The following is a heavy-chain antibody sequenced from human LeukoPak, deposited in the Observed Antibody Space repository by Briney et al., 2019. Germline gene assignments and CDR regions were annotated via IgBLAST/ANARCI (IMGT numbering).Heavy chain of an antibody. CDR1: GGSISSSSYY. V-gene: IGHV4-39*01. Sequence: SETLSLTCTVSGGSISSSSYYWGWIRQPPGTGLEWIGSIYYSGSTYYNPSLKSRVTISVDTSKNQFSLKLSSVTAADTAVYYCASTVEAVAVSFDYWGQGTLVTVSS. CDR3: ASTVEAVAVSFDY. J-gene: IGHJ4*02. D-gene: IGHD6-19*01. CDR2: IYYSGST.